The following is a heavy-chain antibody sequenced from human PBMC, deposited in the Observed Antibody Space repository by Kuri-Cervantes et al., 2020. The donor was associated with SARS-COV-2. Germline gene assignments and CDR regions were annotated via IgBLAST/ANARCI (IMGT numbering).Heavy chain of an antibody. CDR3: AKCSILQYFDY. D-gene: IGHD4-11*01. V-gene: IGHV4-61*02. CDR1: GGSISSGSYY. J-gene: IGHJ4*02. Sequence: LRLSCTVSGGSISSGSYYWSWIRQSAGKGLEWIGRIYSSGSTSYNPSFRSRVTISIDTSKTQFSLRLSSVTAADTAVYYCAKCSILQYFDYWGQGTLVTGSS. CDR2: IYSSGST.